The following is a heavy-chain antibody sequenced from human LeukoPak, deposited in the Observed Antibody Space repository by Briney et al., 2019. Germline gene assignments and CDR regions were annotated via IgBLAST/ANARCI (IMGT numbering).Heavy chain of an antibody. Sequence: SVKVSCKTSGGAFDNYAISWVRQAHGRGLEWMGRIVPTLGLSTYAQNFQGRVTITADKSTSTAYMELSSLRSEDTAVYYCAREWYSSSRFDYWGQGTLVTVSS. CDR1: GGAFDNYA. CDR3: AREWYSSSRFDY. CDR2: IVPTLGLS. V-gene: IGHV1-69*04. J-gene: IGHJ4*02. D-gene: IGHD6-6*01.